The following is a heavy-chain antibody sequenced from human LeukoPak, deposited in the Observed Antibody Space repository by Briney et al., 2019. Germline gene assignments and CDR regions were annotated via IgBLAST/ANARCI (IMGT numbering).Heavy chain of an antibody. D-gene: IGHD1-26*01. Sequence: ASVKVSCKASGYTFTGYYMHWVRQAPGQGLEWMGWINPNSGGTNYAQKFQSRVTMTRDTSISTAYMELSRLRSDDTAVYYCASPGFVSGSYTFDYWGQGTLVTVSS. CDR2: INPNSGGT. CDR1: GYTFTGYY. V-gene: IGHV1-2*02. J-gene: IGHJ4*02. CDR3: ASPGFVSGSYTFDY.